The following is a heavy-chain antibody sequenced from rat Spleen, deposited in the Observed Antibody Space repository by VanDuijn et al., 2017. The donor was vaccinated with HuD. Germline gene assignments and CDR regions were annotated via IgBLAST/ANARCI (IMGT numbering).Heavy chain of an antibody. J-gene: IGHJ2*01. D-gene: IGHD1-12*02. CDR3: TTDTFYDGTYYPGGFDY. V-gene: IGHV5-46*01. Sequence: EVQLVESGGGLVQPGRSLKLSCAASGFTFSSFPMAWVRQAPKKGLEWVASVSSGGGNTYYRDSVKGRFTISRDNANSTLYLRMNSLRSEDTATYYCTTDTFYDGTYYPGGFDYWGQGVMVTVSS. CDR2: VSSGGGNT. CDR1: GFTFSSFP.